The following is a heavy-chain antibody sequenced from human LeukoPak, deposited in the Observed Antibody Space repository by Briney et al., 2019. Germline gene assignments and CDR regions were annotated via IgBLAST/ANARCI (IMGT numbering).Heavy chain of an antibody. J-gene: IGHJ4*02. CDR3: ARDQLPAIKRVATIGSPDY. CDR1: GYTFTSYY. D-gene: IGHD5-12*01. V-gene: IGHV1-46*01. Sequence: ASVKVSCKASGYTFTSYYMHWVRQAPGQGLEWMGIINPSGGSTSYAQKFQGRVTMTRDTSTSTVYMELSSLRSEDTAVYYCARDQLPAIKRVATIGSPDYWGQGTLVTVSS. CDR2: INPSGGST.